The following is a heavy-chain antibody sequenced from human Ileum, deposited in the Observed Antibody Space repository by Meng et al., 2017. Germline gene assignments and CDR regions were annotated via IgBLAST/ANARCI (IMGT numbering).Heavy chain of an antibody. V-gene: IGHV3-30*04. CDR2: ISYDGSNK. CDR1: GFTFSSCA. J-gene: IGHJ4*02. Sequence: GESLKISCAASGFTFSSCAMHWVRQAPGKGLEWVAVISYDGSNKYYADSVKGRFTISRDNSKNTLYLQMNSLRAEDTAVYYCARMTTNQPVGDYWGQGALVTVSS. D-gene: IGHD4-17*01. CDR3: ARMTTNQPVGDY.